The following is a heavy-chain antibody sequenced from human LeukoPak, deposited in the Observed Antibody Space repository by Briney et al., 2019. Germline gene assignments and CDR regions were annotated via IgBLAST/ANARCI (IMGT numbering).Heavy chain of an antibody. Sequence: PGGSLRLSCAASGFTFSSYSMNWVRQAPGKGLEWVSSISSSSYIYYADSVKGRFTISRDNAKNSLYLQMNSLKTEDTAVYYCTRDLGYYDFWSGWSPLSPFDAFDIWGQGTMVTVSS. V-gene: IGHV3-21*03. J-gene: IGHJ3*02. CDR2: ISSSSYI. CDR1: GFTFSSYS. D-gene: IGHD3-3*01. CDR3: TRDLGYYDFWSGWSPLSPFDAFDI.